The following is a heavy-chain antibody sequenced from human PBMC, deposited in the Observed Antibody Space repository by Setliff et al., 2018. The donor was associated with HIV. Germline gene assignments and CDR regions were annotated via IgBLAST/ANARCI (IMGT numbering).Heavy chain of an antibody. J-gene: IGHJ4*02. CDR1: GGSITSGSYY. CDR2: IYSNGRT. CDR3: ARGSYTVRIDY. Sequence: SETLSLTCTVSGGSITSGSYYWSWIRQPAGKGLEWIGRIYSNGRTTHNPSLKSRVTISRDTSENQFSLRLSSVTAADTPVYYCARGSYTVRIDYWGQGTRVTVS. D-gene: IGHD3-10*01. V-gene: IGHV4-61*02.